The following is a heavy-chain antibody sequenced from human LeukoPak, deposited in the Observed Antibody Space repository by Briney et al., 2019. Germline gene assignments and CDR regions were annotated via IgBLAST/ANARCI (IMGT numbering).Heavy chain of an antibody. V-gene: IGHV4-4*07. J-gene: IGHJ4*02. CDR2: IYTSGST. CDR1: GGSISSYY. CDR3: ARDRMVIGVYYFDY. Sequence: SETLSLTCTVSGGSISSYYWSWIRQPAGKGLEWIGRIYTSGSTYYNPSLKSRVTISVDTSKNQFSLKLSSVTAADTAVYYCARDRMVIGVYYFDYWGQGTLVTVSS. D-gene: IGHD3-10*01.